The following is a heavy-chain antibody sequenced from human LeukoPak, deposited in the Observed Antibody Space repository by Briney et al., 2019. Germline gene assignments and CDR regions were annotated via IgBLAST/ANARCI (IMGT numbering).Heavy chain of an antibody. CDR3: ARPRRYCSGGSCAFGY. J-gene: IGHJ4*02. CDR2: ISGSGGST. V-gene: IGHV3-23*01. Sequence: QPGGSLRLSCAASGFTFSSYAMSWVRQAPGKGLEWVSAISGSGGSTYYAGSVKDRFTISRDNAKNSLYLQMNSLRAEDTAVYYCARPRRYCSGGSCAFGYWGQGTLVTVSS. D-gene: IGHD2-15*01. CDR1: GFTFSSYA.